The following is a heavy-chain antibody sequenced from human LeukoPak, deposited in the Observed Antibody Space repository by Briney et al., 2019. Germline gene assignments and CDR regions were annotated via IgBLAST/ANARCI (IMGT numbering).Heavy chain of an antibody. V-gene: IGHV5-51*01. CDR1: GYSFTSYW. Sequence: HGESLKISCKGSGYSFTSYWIGWVRQMPGKGLEWMGIIYPGDSDTRYSPSFQGQVTISADKSISTAYLQWSSLKASDTAMYYCARAGYSSSWTAKPYYFDYWGQGTLVTVSS. CDR3: ARAGYSSSWTAKPYYFDY. CDR2: IYPGDSDT. D-gene: IGHD6-13*01. J-gene: IGHJ4*02.